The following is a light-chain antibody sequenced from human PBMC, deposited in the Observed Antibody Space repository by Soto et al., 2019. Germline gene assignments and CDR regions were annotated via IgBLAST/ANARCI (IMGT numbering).Light chain of an antibody. J-gene: IGKJ4*01. V-gene: IGKV1-9*01. CDR2: AAS. CDR1: QDISSY. CDR3: QQLKSYPLS. Sequence: QLTQSPSFLSASVGDRVTITCRTSQDISSYLAWYQQKPGKAPQLLISAASTLQSVVPSRFSGSGSGTEFTLTISSLHPEDFATYYCQQLKSYPLSFGGGTKVAI.